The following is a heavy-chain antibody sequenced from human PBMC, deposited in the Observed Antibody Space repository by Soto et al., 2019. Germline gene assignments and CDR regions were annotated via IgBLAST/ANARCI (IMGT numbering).Heavy chain of an antibody. Sequence: PSETLSLTCTVPGGSISSYYWSWIRQPPGKGLEWIGYIYYSGSTNYNPSLKSRVTISVDTSKNQFSLKLSSVTAADTAVYYCARGEVEKFFYGMDVWGQGTTVTVSS. CDR2: IYYSGST. D-gene: IGHD1-26*01. V-gene: IGHV4-59*01. CDR3: ARGEVEKFFYGMDV. CDR1: GGSISSYY. J-gene: IGHJ6*02.